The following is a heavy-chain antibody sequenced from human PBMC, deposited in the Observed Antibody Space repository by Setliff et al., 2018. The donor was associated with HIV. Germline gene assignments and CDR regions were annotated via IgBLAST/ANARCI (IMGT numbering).Heavy chain of an antibody. V-gene: IGHV4-59*08. J-gene: IGHJ4*02. D-gene: IGHD3-9*01. CDR1: TDSINSYF. Sequence: SETLSLTCTVSTDSINSYFWNWIRQPPGKGLEWIGSIYSSGSTNYNPSLNSRVTISLDTSKNQFSLNLTYVTAADTAVYYCARQASFYDFFTAYYARGSFDYWGQGTLVTVSS. CDR3: ARQASFYDFFTAYYARGSFDY. CDR2: IYSSGST.